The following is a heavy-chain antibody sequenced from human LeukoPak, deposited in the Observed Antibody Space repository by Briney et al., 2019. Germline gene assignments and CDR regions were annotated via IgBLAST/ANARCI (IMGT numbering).Heavy chain of an antibody. CDR2: IIPILGIA. V-gene: IGHV1-69*04. Sequence: GASVKVSCKASGGTFSSYAISWVRQAPGQGLEWMGRIIPILGIANYAQKFQGRVTITADKSTSTAYMELSSLRSEDTAVYYCARDGGGSGSYSDYWGQGTLVTVSS. J-gene: IGHJ4*02. CDR3: ARDGGGSGSYSDY. CDR1: GGTFSSYA. D-gene: IGHD3-10*01.